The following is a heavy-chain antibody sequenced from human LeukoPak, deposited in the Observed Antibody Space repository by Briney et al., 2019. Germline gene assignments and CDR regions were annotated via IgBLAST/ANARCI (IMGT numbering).Heavy chain of an antibody. V-gene: IGHV3-74*01. D-gene: IGHD4-17*01. CDR3: AKDRLPDYGDYVQPVDY. Sequence: PGGSLRLSCAASGFTFSTYWMHWVRQAPGKGLVWVSRINSDGSSTNYTDSVKGRFTISRDNARNTLYLQMNSLRAEDTAVYYCAKDRLPDYGDYVQPVDYWGQGTLVTVSS. CDR1: GFTFSTYW. J-gene: IGHJ4*02. CDR2: INSDGSST.